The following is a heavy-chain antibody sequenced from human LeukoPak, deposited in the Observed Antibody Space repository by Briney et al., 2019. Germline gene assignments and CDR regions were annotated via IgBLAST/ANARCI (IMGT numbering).Heavy chain of an antibody. Sequence: PSETLSLTCSVSGASISSYYWSWIRQPAGKELEWIGRVYSSGSANYNPSLKSRVTMSVDTSKNQYSLKLSSVTAADTALYYCAREAAVGFDFWGQGTLVTVSS. CDR1: GASISSYY. CDR3: AREAAVGFDF. CDR2: VYSSGSA. V-gene: IGHV4-4*07. D-gene: IGHD2-15*01. J-gene: IGHJ4*02.